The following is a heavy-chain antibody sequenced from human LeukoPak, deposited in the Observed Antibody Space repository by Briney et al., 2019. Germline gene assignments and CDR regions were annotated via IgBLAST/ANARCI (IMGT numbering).Heavy chain of an antibody. J-gene: IGHJ4*02. Sequence: SETLSLTCTDSGGSISSGGYYWSWIRQHPGKGLEWIGYIYYSGSTYYNPSLKSRVTISVDTSENQFSLKLSSVTAADTAVYYCARGVAAAGTADYWGQGTLVTVSS. D-gene: IGHD6-13*01. CDR2: IYYSGST. CDR3: ARGVAAAGTADY. CDR1: GGSISSGGYY. V-gene: IGHV4-31*03.